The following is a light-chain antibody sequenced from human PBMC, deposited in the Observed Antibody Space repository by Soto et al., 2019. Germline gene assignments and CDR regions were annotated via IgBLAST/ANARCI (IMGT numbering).Light chain of an antibody. J-gene: IGLJ2*01. Sequence: QPALTQSPSASASLGASVKLTCTLSSGHSSYAIAWHQQQPEKGPRYLMKLNSDGSHSKGDGIPDRFSGSSSGAERYLTISSLQSEDEADYYCQTWGTGVVFGGGTQLTVL. CDR3: QTWGTGVV. CDR1: SGHSSYA. CDR2: LNSDGSH. V-gene: IGLV4-69*01.